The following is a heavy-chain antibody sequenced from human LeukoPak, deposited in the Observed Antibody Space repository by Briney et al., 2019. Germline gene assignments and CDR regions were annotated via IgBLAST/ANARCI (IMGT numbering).Heavy chain of an antibody. V-gene: IGHV3-23*01. J-gene: IGHJ1*01. Sequence: GGSLRLSCAASGFTFSSYAMSWVRQAAGKGLEWVSAMSGSGGSTDYADSVKGRFTISRDNSKNTLYLQMNSLRAEDTAVYYCAKDPGVVVRNRYFQHWGQGTLITVSS. CDR1: GFTFSSYA. CDR3: AKDPGVVVRNRYFQH. CDR2: MSGSGGST. D-gene: IGHD3-22*01.